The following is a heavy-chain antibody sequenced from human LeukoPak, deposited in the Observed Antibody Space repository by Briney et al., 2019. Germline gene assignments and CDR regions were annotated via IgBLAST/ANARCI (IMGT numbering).Heavy chain of an antibody. CDR2: MSGSGGRT. V-gene: IGHV3-23*01. CDR3: AKLPLCGGDCFFDY. CDR1: GFTFSSYA. D-gene: IGHD2-21*02. Sequence: GGSLRLSCAASGFTFSSYAMSWVRQAPGKGLEWISAMSGSGGRTYYADSVKGRFTISRDNSKNTLYLQMNSLRAEDTAVYYCAKLPLCGGDCFFDYWGQGTLVTVSS. J-gene: IGHJ4*02.